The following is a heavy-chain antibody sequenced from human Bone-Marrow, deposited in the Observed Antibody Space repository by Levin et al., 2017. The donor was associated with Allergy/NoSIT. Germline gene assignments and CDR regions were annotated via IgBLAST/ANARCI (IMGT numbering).Heavy chain of an antibody. CDR3: ARVLGGWSLGGAFDI. CDR1: GFIVSSHY. Sequence: GESLKISCAASGFIVSSHYMSWVRQAPGKGLEWVSLIYSGGSIYYADSLKGRFAISRDNSKNTVYLQINDLRAEDTAVYYCARVLGGWSLGGAFDIWGQGTMVTVSS. J-gene: IGHJ3*02. V-gene: IGHV3-53*01. CDR2: IYSGGSI. D-gene: IGHD6-19*01.